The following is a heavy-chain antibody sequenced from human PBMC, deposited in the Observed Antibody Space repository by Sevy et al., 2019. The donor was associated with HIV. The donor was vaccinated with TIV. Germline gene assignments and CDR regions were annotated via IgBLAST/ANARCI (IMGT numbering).Heavy chain of an antibody. D-gene: IGHD1-1*01. V-gene: IGHV3-73*01. CDR3: ARHEEPHYYYCYGMDV. Sequence: GGSLRLSCAASGFTFSGSSMHWVRQASGKGLEWVGRIRSKANSYATAYAASVRGRFTISRDDSKNTAYLQMNSLKTEDTAVYYCARHEEPHYYYCYGMDVWGQGTTVTVSS. J-gene: IGHJ6*02. CDR1: GFTFSGSS. CDR2: IRSKANSYAT.